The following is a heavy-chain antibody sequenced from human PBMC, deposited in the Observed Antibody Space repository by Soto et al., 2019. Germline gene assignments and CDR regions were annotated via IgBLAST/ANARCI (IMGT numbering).Heavy chain of an antibody. Sequence: SETLSLTCTVAGGSISSYYWSWIRQPPGKGLEWMGYIYYSGSTNYNPSLKSRVTISVVTSKNQFSLKRSSVTAAATAVYYCGRVRGCSSTSHYAVDYWGEGTLVTVSS. CDR3: GRVRGCSSTSHYAVDY. V-gene: IGHV4-59*01. CDR2: IYYSGST. J-gene: IGHJ4*02. D-gene: IGHD2-2*01. CDR1: GGSISSYY.